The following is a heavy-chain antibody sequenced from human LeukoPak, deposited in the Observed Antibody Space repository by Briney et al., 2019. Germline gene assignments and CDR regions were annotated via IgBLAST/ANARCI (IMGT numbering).Heavy chain of an antibody. CDR1: GFTFSDYY. V-gene: IGHV3-11*04. J-gene: IGHJ4*02. CDR2: ISSSGSTI. D-gene: IGHD6-13*01. Sequence: GGSLRLSCAASGFTFSDYYMSWIRQAPGKGLEWVSYISSSGSTIYYADSVKGRFTISRDNAKKSLYLQMNSLRAEDTAVYYCAKDHPTAAGTSGGDFDYWGQGTLVTVSS. CDR3: AKDHPTAAGTSGGDFDY.